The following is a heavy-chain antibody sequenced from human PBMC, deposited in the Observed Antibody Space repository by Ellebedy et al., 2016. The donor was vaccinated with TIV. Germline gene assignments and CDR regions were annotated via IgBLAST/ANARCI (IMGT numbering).Heavy chain of an antibody. CDR3: AREDYYDSYGYFVY. CDR1: GFTFSSYV. J-gene: IGHJ4*02. V-gene: IGHV3-23*01. D-gene: IGHD3-22*01. CDR2: TSRSGGTT. Sequence: GGSLRLXXTASGFTFSSYVMSWVRQAPGKGLEWVSGTSRSGGTTYYADSVKGRFTISRDNPRNTLYLQMNRLRAEDTAVYYCAREDYYDSYGYFVYWGQGTLVTVSS.